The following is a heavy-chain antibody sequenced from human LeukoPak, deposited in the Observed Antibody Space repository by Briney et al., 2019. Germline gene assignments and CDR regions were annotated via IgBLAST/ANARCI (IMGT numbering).Heavy chain of an antibody. J-gene: IGHJ5*02. CDR1: GGSISSYY. CDR3: ARDPGTNWFDP. Sequence: SETLSLTCTVSGGSISSYYWSWIRQPPGKVLEWIGYIYYSGSTNYNPSLKSRVTISVDTSKNQFSLKLSSVTAADTAVYYCARDPGTNWFDPWGQGTLVTVSS. V-gene: IGHV4-59*12. CDR2: IYYSGST. D-gene: IGHD3/OR15-3a*01.